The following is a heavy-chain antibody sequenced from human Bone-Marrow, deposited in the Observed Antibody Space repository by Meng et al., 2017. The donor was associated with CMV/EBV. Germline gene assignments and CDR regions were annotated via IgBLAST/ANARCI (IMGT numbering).Heavy chain of an antibody. Sequence: QTLSLTCAISGDSVSSNSAAWNWIRQSPSRGLEWLGRTYYRSKWYNDYAVSVKCRITINPDTSKNQFSLQLNSVTPEDTAVYYCARGIAARPVLYYYYGMDVWGQGTTVTVSS. CDR2: TYYRSKWYN. V-gene: IGHV6-1*01. J-gene: IGHJ6*02. D-gene: IGHD6-6*01. CDR1: GDSVSSNSAA. CDR3: ARGIAARPVLYYYYGMDV.